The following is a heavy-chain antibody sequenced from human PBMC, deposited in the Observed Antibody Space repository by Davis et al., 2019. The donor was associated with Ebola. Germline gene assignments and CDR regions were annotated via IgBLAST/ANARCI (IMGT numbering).Heavy chain of an antibody. V-gene: IGHV1-46*01. CDR1: GYTFTSYD. D-gene: IGHD1-1*01. CDR2: INPAGTVT. CDR3: ARDQRTGSFETFDN. J-gene: IGHJ4*02. Sequence: AASVKVSCKASGYTFTSYDINWVRQAPGQGLEWMGIINPAGTVTTYAQKFQGRVTMTRDTSTRTAYMELSSLTSEDTAIYYCARDQRTGSFETFDNWGQGTLVTVSS.